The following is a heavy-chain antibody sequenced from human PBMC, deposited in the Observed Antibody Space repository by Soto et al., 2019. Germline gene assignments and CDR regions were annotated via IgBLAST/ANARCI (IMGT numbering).Heavy chain of an antibody. Sequence: PGTLAPTCAVSGGSISSSNWWSWARQPPGKGPEWIGYIYNSGTTFYNPSLGSRVTMSLDAAKNHFSLELRSVTVADTAVYYCAREPISTPRGVTQVDPWGQGTQVTVSS. J-gene: IGHJ5*02. V-gene: IGHV4-4*03. CDR2: IYNSGTT. CDR3: AREPISTPRGVTQVDP. CDR1: GGSISSSNW. D-gene: IGHD3-10*01.